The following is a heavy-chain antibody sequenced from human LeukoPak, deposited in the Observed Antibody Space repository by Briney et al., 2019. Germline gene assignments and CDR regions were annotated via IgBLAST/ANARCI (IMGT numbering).Heavy chain of an antibody. J-gene: IGHJ4*02. V-gene: IGHV3-66*01. CDR1: GFVSSNY. CDR3: ARSSMAVAGTLDY. Sequence: GGSLRLSCTASGFVSSNYMSWVRQTPGKGLEWVSVIYSGGITYYADSVKGRFTVSRDNSKNTVYLEMNSLRAEDTAVYYCARSSMAVAGTLDYWGQGTLVTVSS. D-gene: IGHD6-19*01. CDR2: IYSGGIT.